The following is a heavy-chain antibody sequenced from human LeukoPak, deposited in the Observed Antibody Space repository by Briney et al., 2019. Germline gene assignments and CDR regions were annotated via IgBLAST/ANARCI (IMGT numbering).Heavy chain of an antibody. CDR2: VHPSGST. Sequence: SETLSLTCDVYSESLNYYWTWIRQAPGKGLEWIGEVHPSGSTTYKSSLISRATIFLGTSKRQLSLKQTAVTAADTALYFCARTLPYNGGWRATFDFWGQGTLVTVSS. CDR1: SESLNYY. CDR3: ARTLPYNGGWRATFDF. J-gene: IGHJ4*02. D-gene: IGHD6-19*01. V-gene: IGHV4-34*01.